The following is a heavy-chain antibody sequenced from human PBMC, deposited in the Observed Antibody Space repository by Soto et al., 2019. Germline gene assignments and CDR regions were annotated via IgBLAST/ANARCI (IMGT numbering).Heavy chain of an antibody. J-gene: IGHJ4*02. V-gene: IGHV1-69*13. Sequence: SVKVCCKASGGTFSSYAISWVRQAPGQGLEWMGGIIPIFGTANYAQKFQGRVTITADESTSTAYMELSSLRAEDTAVYYCAKGYYDILTGYEYYFDYWGQGTLVTVSS. CDR2: IIPIFGTA. D-gene: IGHD3-9*01. CDR1: GGTFSSYA. CDR3: AKGYYDILTGYEYYFDY.